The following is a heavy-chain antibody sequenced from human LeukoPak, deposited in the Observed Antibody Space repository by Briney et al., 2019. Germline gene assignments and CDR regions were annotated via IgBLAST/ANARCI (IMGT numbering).Heavy chain of an antibody. CDR1: GYTFTGYY. V-gene: IGHV1-2*02. Sequence: ASVNVSCKASGYTFTGYYMHWVRQAPGQGLEWMGWINPNSGGTNYAQKFQGRVTMTRDTSISTAYMELSRLRSDDTAVYYCARGSLLWFGELPSDFDYWGQGTLVTVSS. D-gene: IGHD3-10*01. J-gene: IGHJ4*02. CDR3: ARGSLLWFGELPSDFDY. CDR2: INPNSGGT.